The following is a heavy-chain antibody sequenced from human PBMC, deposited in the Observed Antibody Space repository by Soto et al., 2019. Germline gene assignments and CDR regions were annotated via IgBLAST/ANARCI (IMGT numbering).Heavy chain of an antibody. CDR1: GFTFSSYA. V-gene: IGHV3-30-3*01. CDR2: ISYDGSNK. D-gene: IGHD2-21*02. J-gene: IGHJ6*02. Sequence: PGGSLRLSCAASGFTFSSYAMHWVRQAPGKGLEWVAVISYDGSNKYYADSVKGRFTISRDNSKNTLYLQMTGLRAEETAVYYCATDGAYCGSDCFGREPALHYYHYGMDVWGQGTTVTVSS. CDR3: ATDGAYCGSDCFGREPALHYYHYGMDV.